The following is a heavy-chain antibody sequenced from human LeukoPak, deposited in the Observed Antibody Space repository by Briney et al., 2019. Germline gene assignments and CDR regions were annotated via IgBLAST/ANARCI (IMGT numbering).Heavy chain of an antibody. J-gene: IGHJ4*02. D-gene: IGHD4-17*01. CDR2: ISSSSTYI. CDR1: GFTFSSYS. CDR3: ARNGDSLGYFDY. Sequence: GGSLRLSCAASGFTFSSYSMNWVRQAPGKGVEWVSSISSSSTYIYYADSVKGRFTISRDNAKNSLYLQMNSMRAEDTAVYYCARNGDSLGYFDYWGQGTLVTVSS. V-gene: IGHV3-21*01.